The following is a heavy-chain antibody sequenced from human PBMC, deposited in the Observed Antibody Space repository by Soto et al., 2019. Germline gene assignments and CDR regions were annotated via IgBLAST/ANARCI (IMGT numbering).Heavy chain of an antibody. CDR1: GFTFSSYA. D-gene: IGHD3-10*01. Sequence: QPGGSLRLSCAASGFTFSSYAMGWVRQAPGKGLEWVSAISGSGGSTYYADSVKGRFTISRDNSKNTLYLQMNSLRAEDTAVYYCAKDISGVQYYFDYWGQGTLVTVSS. J-gene: IGHJ4*02. CDR3: AKDISGVQYYFDY. V-gene: IGHV3-23*01. CDR2: ISGSGGST.